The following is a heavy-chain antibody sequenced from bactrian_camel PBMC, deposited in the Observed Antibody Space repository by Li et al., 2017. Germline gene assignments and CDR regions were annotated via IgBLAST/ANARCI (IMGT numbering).Heavy chain of an antibody. D-gene: IGHD4*01. Sequence: HVQLVESGGGSVQSGGSLRLSCAASGYTSSNVCMGWFRQAPGKEREGVAVIDSDGSTSYADSVQGRSTISRDNAKNAVYLQMNNLKPEDTAMYYCNMKATLTGRDRCLDTVAYWGQGTQVTVS. CDR1: GYTSSNVC. J-gene: IGHJ4*01. CDR2: IDSDGST. CDR3: NMKATLTGRDRCLDTVAY. V-gene: IGHV3S53*01.